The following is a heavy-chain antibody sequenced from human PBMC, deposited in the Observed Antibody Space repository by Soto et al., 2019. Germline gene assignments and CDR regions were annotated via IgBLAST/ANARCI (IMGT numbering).Heavy chain of an antibody. J-gene: IGHJ4*02. Sequence: SVKVSCKASGGTFSSNPISWMRQAPGQGLEWMGGTIPTFGAGSYAQRFQGRLTITADKSTNTAYMELSSLRPEDTAVYYCARRQTSGYNRYFDSWGQGTLVTV. V-gene: IGHV1-69*06. CDR3: ARRQTSGYNRYFDS. D-gene: IGHD5-12*01. CDR1: GGTFSSNP. CDR2: TIPTFGAG.